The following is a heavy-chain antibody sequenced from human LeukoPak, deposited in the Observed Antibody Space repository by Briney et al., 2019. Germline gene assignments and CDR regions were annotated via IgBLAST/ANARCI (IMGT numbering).Heavy chain of an antibody. D-gene: IGHD2/OR15-2a*01. Sequence: GGSLRLSCAASGFTFSSYEMNWVRQAPGKGLEWVSYISSGGSGKYYTDSVKGRFAISRDDAKNSLYLQMNSLRAEDTAIYYCARVINFYYYMDVWGKGTTATISS. V-gene: IGHV3-48*03. CDR3: ARVINFYYYMDV. J-gene: IGHJ6*03. CDR2: ISSGGSGK. CDR1: GFTFSSYE.